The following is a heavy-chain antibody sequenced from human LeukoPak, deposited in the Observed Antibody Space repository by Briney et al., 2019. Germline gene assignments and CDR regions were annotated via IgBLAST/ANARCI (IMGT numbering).Heavy chain of an antibody. CDR2: INPSGDST. Sequence: ASVKVSCKASGDTFSTYYMHWVRQAPGQGLEWMGLINPSGDSTRYAQKFQGRVTMTRDTSTSTVYMELSSLRSEDTAVYYCARGVLTGYYTNWFDPWGQGTLVTVSS. CDR3: ARGVLTGYYTNWFDP. CDR1: GDTFSTYY. V-gene: IGHV1-46*01. D-gene: IGHD3-9*01. J-gene: IGHJ5*02.